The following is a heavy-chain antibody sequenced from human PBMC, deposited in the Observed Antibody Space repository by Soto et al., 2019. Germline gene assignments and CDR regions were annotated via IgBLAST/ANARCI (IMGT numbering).Heavy chain of an antibody. J-gene: IGHJ6*02. CDR3: AGHVGDSSGYGHYYYCMDV. CDR1: GFTFSSYE. CDR2: ISSSGSTI. V-gene: IGHV3-48*03. D-gene: IGHD3-22*01. Sequence: GGSLRLSCAASGFTFSSYEMNWVRQAPGKGLEWVSYISSSGSTIYYADSVKGRFTISRDNAKNSLYLQMNSLRAEDTAVYYCAGHVGDSSGYGHYYYCMDVWGQGTTVTVSS.